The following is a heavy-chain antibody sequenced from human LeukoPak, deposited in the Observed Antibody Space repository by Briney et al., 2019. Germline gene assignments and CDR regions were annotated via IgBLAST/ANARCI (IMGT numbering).Heavy chain of an antibody. D-gene: IGHD1-1*01. V-gene: IGHV3-30*04. J-gene: IGHJ4*02. CDR2: ISYDGRNQ. Sequence: GGSLRLSCAASGITFSSYAMHWVRQAPGKGLEWVAFISYDGRNQYYADSVKGRFTISRDNSKNTLYLQMNSLRAEDTAVYYCARQLERVFDYWGQGTLVTVSS. CDR3: ARQLERVFDY. CDR1: GITFSSYA.